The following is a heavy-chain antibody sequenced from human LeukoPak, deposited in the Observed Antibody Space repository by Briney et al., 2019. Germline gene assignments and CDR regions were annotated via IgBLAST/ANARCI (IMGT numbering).Heavy chain of an antibody. CDR3: ARDGSGIAAAGLYYYYGMDV. Sequence: TGGSLRLSCAASGFTFSSYSMNWVRQAPGKGLEWVSSNSSSSSYIYYADSVKGRFAISRDNAKNSLYLQMNSLRAEDAAVYYCARDGSGIAAAGLYYYYGMDVWGQGTTVTVSS. CDR1: GFTFSSYS. J-gene: IGHJ6*02. D-gene: IGHD6-13*01. CDR2: NSSSSSYI. V-gene: IGHV3-21*01.